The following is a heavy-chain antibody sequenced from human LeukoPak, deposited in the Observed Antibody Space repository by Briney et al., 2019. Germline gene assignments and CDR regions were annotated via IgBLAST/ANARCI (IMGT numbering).Heavy chain of an antibody. CDR2: IIPILGIA. J-gene: IGHJ3*02. CDR3: ARPRMGWDDAFDI. Sequence: SAKVSCKASGGTFSSYAISWVRQAPGQGLEWMGRIIPILGIANYAQKFQGRVTITADKSTSTAYMELSSLRSEDTAVYYCARPRMGWDDAFDIWGQGTMVTVSS. D-gene: IGHD1-26*01. CDR1: GGTFSSYA. V-gene: IGHV1-69*04.